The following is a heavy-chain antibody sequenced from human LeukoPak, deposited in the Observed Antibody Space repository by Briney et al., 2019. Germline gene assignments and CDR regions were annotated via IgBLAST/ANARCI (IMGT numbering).Heavy chain of an antibody. CDR1: GFTFSGSA. D-gene: IGHD3-22*01. V-gene: IGHV3-73*01. CDR2: IRSKANSYAT. Sequence: GGSLRLSCAASGFTFSGSAMHWVRQASGKGLEWVGRIRSKANSYATAYAASVKGRFTISRDDSKNTAYLQMNSLKTEDTAVYYCTRHGHYDSSGYPRSFDYWGQGTLVTVSS. J-gene: IGHJ4*02. CDR3: TRHGHYDSSGYPRSFDY.